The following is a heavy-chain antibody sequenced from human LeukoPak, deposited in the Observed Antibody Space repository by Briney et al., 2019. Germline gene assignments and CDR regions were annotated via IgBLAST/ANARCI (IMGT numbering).Heavy chain of an antibody. Sequence: GASVKVSCKASGYTFTDYYIHWVRQAPGQSLEWMGWINPNDGGTNSAQKFQGRVTMTRDTSISTAYMELSSLTSDDTAVFYCARDGGLDVWGQGTTVTVSS. V-gene: IGHV1-2*02. J-gene: IGHJ6*02. CDR3: ARDGGLDV. CDR2: INPNDGGT. CDR1: GYTFTDYY.